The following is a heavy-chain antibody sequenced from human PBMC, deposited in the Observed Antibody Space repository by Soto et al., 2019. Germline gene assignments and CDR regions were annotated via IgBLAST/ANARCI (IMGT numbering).Heavy chain of an antibody. Sequence: EALLVECGGVVVQPGGSVRLCCAASGLIVSTEYRTWLMAWIRQAPGRGLEWVSTMFADGSTFYGDAVKGRYTVSRDHSTNTLYLHMNGMRAEDTAVYHCASLISSGHW. CDR1: GLIVSTEY. CDR2: MFADGST. CDR3: ASLISSGH. V-gene: IGHV3-66*01. J-gene: IGHJ1*01. D-gene: IGHD3-10*01.